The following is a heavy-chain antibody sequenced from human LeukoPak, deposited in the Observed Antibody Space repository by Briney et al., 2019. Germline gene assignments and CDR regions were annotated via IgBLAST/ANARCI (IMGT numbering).Heavy chain of an antibody. J-gene: IGHJ4*02. Sequence: PGGSLRLSCAASGFTFSSYAMHWVRQAPGKGLEWVAVISYDGSNKYYADSVKGRFTISRDNSRNTLYLQMNSLRAEDTAVYYCARDSGQSYYYGSGSSFDYWGQGTLVTVSS. CDR1: GFTFSSYA. D-gene: IGHD3-10*01. CDR2: ISYDGSNK. V-gene: IGHV3-30-3*01. CDR3: ARDSGQSYYYGSGSSFDY.